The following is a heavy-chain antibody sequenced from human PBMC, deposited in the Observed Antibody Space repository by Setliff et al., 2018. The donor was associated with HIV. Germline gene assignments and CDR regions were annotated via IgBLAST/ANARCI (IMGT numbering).Heavy chain of an antibody. J-gene: IGHJ3*02. Sequence: ASVKVSCKASGYSLNTHHMHWVRQAPGQGLEWMGWVNPNTGVTSYARSFQGRVTMSSDTSINTGYMELRSLRPDDTAVYFCARDMYYSETDGYSPLGAFDIWGQGTMVTVSS. CDR2: VNPNTGVT. V-gene: IGHV1-2*02. D-gene: IGHD3-22*01. CDR3: ARDMYYSETDGYSPLGAFDI. CDR1: GYSLNTHH.